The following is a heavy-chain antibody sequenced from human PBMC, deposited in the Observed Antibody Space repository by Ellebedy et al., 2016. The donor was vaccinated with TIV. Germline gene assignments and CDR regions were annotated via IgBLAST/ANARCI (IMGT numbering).Heavy chain of an antibody. D-gene: IGHD2-2*01. Sequence: SVKVSCXASGGTFSSYAISWVRQAPGQGLEWMGGIIPIFGTANYAQKFQGRVTITADESTSTAYMELSSLRSEDTAVYYCARPKGPGRTYHFDYWGQGTLVTVSS. CDR2: IIPIFGTA. CDR3: ARPKGPGRTYHFDY. CDR1: GGTFSSYA. J-gene: IGHJ4*02. V-gene: IGHV1-69*13.